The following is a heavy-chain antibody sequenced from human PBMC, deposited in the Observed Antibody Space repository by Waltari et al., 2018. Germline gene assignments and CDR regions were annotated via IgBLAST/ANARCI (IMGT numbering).Heavy chain of an antibody. CDR3: ARVVLRAFDI. V-gene: IGHV4-38-2*01. CDR2: IYHRGGT. Sequence: QVQLQESGPGLVKPSATLSLPCAASGYSFSSGYYWGWIRSPPGMGQDRIGGIYHRGGTNYNPSVKSRVTISVDTAKNQFSLKMSSVTAADTAVYYCARVVLRAFDIWGQGTMVTVSS. CDR1: GYSFSSGYY. J-gene: IGHJ3*02. D-gene: IGHD2-15*01.